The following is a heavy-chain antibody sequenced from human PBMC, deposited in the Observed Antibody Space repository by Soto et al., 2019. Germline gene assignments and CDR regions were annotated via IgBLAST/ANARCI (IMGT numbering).Heavy chain of an antibody. CDR1: VFSLSTSGMC. D-gene: IGHD3-3*01. V-gene: IGHV2-70*01. CDR2: IDWDDDK. J-gene: IGHJ6*02. CDR3: ARMPYYDFWSGYFPTTPLDYYYYGMDV. Sequence: SGPTLVNPTQTLTLTCTFSVFSLSTSGMCVSWIRQPPGKALGWLSLIDWDDDKYYSTSLKTRLTXSKDXSKNKVVLTMTNMDPVDTATYYCARMPYYDFWSGYFPTTPLDYYYYGMDVWGQGTTVTVSS.